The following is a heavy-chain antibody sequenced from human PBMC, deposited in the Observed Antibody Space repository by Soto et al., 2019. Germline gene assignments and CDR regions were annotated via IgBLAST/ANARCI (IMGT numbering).Heavy chain of an antibody. D-gene: IGHD2-2*01. V-gene: IGHV5-10-1*01. CDR3: ARRYCSRADCYSDP. Sequence: ESLKISCHGSGYTFFSFWIVWVLQVPGKGLEWVGRIDPGDSSATYSPTFQGHVTISADRSTRGAYLQWRSLRASDTAIYFCARRYCSRADCYSDPWGQGSLVTVSS. CDR1: GYTFFSFW. J-gene: IGHJ5*02. CDR2: IDPGDSSA.